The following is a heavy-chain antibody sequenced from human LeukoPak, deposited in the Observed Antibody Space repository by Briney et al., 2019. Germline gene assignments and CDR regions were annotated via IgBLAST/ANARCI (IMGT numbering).Heavy chain of an antibody. CDR3: ALRRNFCFDY. CDR2: IKQDGSEK. Sequence: PGGSLRLSCAASGFTFSSYWMSWVRQAPGKGLEWVAIIKQDGSEKYYVDSVKGRFPISRDNAKNSLYLQMNSLRGEDTAVYYCALRRNFCFDYWGQGTLVTVPS. J-gene: IGHJ4*02. CDR1: GFTFSSYW. V-gene: IGHV3-7*01. D-gene: IGHD3-3*01.